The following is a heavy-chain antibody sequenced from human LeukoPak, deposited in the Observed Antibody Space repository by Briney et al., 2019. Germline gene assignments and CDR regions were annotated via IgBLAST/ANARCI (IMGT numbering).Heavy chain of an antibody. D-gene: IGHD5-18*01. CDR3: ARDLSGVTGYTYGRGIDY. V-gene: IGHV3-7*01. CDR2: IKKDGSEK. CDR1: GFTFSSYW. J-gene: IGHJ4*02. Sequence: GGSLRLSCAASGFTFSSYWMSWVRQAPGKGLEWVANIKKDGSEKYYVDSVRGRFTISRDNAKTSLYLQMNSLRAEDTAVYYCARDLSGVTGYTYGRGIDYWGQGTLVTVSS.